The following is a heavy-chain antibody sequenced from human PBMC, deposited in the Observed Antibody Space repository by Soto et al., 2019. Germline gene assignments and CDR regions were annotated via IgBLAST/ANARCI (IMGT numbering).Heavy chain of an antibody. CDR1: GYTFTDYG. D-gene: IGHD3-3*01. CDR3: ARISQSDFWSGYYYFFDY. Sequence: QVHLVQSGAEVEKPGASVKVSCKASGYTFTDYGISWVRQAPGQGLQWMGWITAFNGNIKYAQQFQGRVTMTTDTSTSTAYMELRSLESDDTAVYYCARISQSDFWSGYYYFFDYWGQGTLVTVSS. V-gene: IGHV1-18*01. CDR2: ITAFNGNI. J-gene: IGHJ4*02.